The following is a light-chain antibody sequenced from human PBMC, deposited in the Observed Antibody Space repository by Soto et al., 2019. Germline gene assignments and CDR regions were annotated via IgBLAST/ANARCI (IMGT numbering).Light chain of an antibody. Sequence: EIVMTQSPATLSVSPGERATLSCRASQSVSSNLAWYQQKPGQAPRLLIYDASTRATGVPARFSGSGSGTDFTLTISSLEPEDFAVYYCQQRSSWITFGQGTRLEIK. CDR2: DAS. V-gene: IGKV3-11*01. CDR1: QSVSSN. J-gene: IGKJ5*01. CDR3: QQRSSWIT.